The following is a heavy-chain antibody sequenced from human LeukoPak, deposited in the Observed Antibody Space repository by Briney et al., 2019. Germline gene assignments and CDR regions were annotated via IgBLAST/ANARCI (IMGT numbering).Heavy chain of an antibody. V-gene: IGHV3-30-3*01. Sequence: PGRSLRLSCAASGFTFSSYAMHWVRQAPGKGLEWVAVISYDGSNKYYADSVKGRFTISRDNSKNTLYLQMNSLRAEDTAVYYCAREGIVVVPAAFDYWGQGTLVTVSS. J-gene: IGHJ4*02. CDR3: AREGIVVVPAAFDY. D-gene: IGHD2-2*01. CDR2: ISYDGSNK. CDR1: GFTFSSYA.